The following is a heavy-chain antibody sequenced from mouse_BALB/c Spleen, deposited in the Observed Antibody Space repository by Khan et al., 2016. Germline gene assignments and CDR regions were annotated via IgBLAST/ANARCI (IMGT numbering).Heavy chain of an antibody. CDR2: INTYTGEP. CDR1: GYTFTNYG. CDR3: ASIYDGYYVGLYYAMDY. Sequence: QIQLVQSGPELKKPGETVKISCKASGYTFTNYGMNWVKQAPGKGLKWMGWINTYTGEPTYADDFKGRFAFSLETSASTAYLQINNLKNEDTATYFCASIYDGYYVGLYYAMDYWRQGTSVTVSS. V-gene: IGHV9-3-1*01. J-gene: IGHJ4*01. D-gene: IGHD2-3*01.